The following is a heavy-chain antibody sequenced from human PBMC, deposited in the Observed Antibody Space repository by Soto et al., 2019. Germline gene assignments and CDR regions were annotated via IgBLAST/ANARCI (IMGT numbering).Heavy chain of an antibody. V-gene: IGHV1-2*02. CDR2: IHPNSGDT. D-gene: IGHD1-1*01. J-gene: IGHJ5*02. CDR1: GYTFTDHY. CDR3: APDRSRNWSKGFDP. Sequence: ASVKVSCKTSGYTFTDHYINCVLQAAGQGPEYMGWIHPNSGDTKYTQRFQGRVTMTRDTSISTAYMELRRLTSDDTAVYYRAPDRSRNWSKGFDPFVQGSL.